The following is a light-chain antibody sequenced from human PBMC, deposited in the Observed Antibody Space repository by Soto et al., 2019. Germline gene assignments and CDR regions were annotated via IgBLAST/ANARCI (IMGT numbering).Light chain of an antibody. CDR1: SRDVGGYNY. Sequence: QSALTQPASVSGSPGQSITISCNGTSRDVGGYNYVSGYKQHPGKAPKRMIYDVSHRPSGVSNRFSGSKSGNTASLTISGLQAEDEADYYCSSYTSSSWVFGGGTKVTVL. CDR2: DVS. J-gene: IGLJ3*02. CDR3: SSYTSSSWV. V-gene: IGLV2-14*01.